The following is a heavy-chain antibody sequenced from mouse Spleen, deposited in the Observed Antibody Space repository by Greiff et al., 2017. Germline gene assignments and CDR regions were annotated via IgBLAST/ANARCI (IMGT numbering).Heavy chain of an antibody. V-gene: IGHV8-8*01. CDR1: GFSLSTSGMG. CDR3: ARKTLYAMDY. Sequence: QVTLKESGPGILQPSQTLSLTCSFSGFSLSTSGMGVGWIRQPSGKGLEWLAHIWWDDDKYYNTALKSGLTISKDTSKNQVFLKIASVDTADTATYYCARKTLYAMDYWGQGTSVTVSS. J-gene: IGHJ4*01. CDR2: IWWDDDK.